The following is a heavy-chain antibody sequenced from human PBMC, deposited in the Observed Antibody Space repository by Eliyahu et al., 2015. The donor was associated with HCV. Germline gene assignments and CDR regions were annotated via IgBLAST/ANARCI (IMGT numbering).Heavy chain of an antibody. D-gene: IGHD1-26*01. CDR3: AKRPKEATGSYFYFDH. V-gene: IGHV3-23*01. CDR1: AFTFNSXA. CDR2: ISGSGGDT. J-gene: IGHJ4*02. Sequence: EVQLLESGGGLVQPGGSLRLSCAASAFTFNSXAMSWVRQTPGKGLEWVSSISGSGGDTYYADSVKGRFTISRDNSKNTLYLQMNSLTGEDTAVYYCAKRPKEATGSYFYFDHWGQGTLVTVSS.